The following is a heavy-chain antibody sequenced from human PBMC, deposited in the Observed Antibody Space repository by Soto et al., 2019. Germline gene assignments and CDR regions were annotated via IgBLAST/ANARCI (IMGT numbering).Heavy chain of an antibody. CDR1: GFTFSSYW. V-gene: IGHV3-74*01. CDR2: INSDGSST. D-gene: IGHD1-26*01. CDR3: ARDPLRGAGKVDWFDP. Sequence: GGSLRLSCAASGFTFSSYWMHWVRQAPGKGLVWVSRINSDGSSTSYADSVKGRFTISRDNAKNTLDLIMNSLRAEDTAVYYCARDPLRGAGKVDWFDPWGQGTLVTVSS. J-gene: IGHJ5*02.